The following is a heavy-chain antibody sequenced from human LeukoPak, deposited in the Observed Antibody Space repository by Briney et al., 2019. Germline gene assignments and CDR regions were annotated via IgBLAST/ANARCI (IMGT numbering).Heavy chain of an antibody. J-gene: IGHJ4*02. CDR3: ARVGRVYGDPSHFDY. Sequence: SETLSLTCTVPGGSISSSSYYWGWIRQPPGKGLEWIGSIYYSGSTYYNPSLKSRVTISVDTSKNQFSLKLSSVTAADTAVYYCARVGRVYGDPSHFDYWGQGTLVTVSS. CDR2: IYYSGST. D-gene: IGHD4-17*01. CDR1: GGSISSSSYY. V-gene: IGHV4-39*07.